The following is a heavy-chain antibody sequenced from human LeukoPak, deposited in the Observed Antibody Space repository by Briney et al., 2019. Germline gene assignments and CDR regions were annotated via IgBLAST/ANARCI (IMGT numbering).Heavy chain of an antibody. CDR1: GFSVSNAW. V-gene: IGHV3-15*01. CDR3: TTASTVTYYFEH. J-gene: IGHJ4*02. CDR2: IKSKTDGGTT. D-gene: IGHD4-17*01. Sequence: GGSLRLSCAASGFSVSNAWMSWVRQAPGKGLEWAGRIKSKTDGGTTDYAAPVKGRFSISRDDSENTLYLQMNSLKTEDTAVYYCTTASTVTYYFEHWGQGTLVTVSS.